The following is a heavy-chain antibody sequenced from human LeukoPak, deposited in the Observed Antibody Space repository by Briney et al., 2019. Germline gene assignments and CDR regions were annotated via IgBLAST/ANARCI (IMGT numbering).Heavy chain of an antibody. V-gene: IGHV4-61*02. D-gene: IGHD3-10*01. CDR1: GGSINSGDYY. Sequence: SETLSLTCTVSGGSINSGDYYRSWIRQPVGKGLEWIGRIWTGAGASYKASPKSRVTISVDTSKNQFSLKLTSVTAEDTAVYYCARGTDYHGYQFRGFDYWGQGTLVTVSS. CDR3: ARGTDYHGYQFRGFDY. CDR2: IWTGAGA. J-gene: IGHJ4*02.